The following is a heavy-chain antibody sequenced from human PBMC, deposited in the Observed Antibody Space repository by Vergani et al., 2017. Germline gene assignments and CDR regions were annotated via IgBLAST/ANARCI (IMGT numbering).Heavy chain of an antibody. CDR1: GYTFTGYY. CDR2: INPNSGGT. J-gene: IGHJ4*02. Sequence: QVQLVQSGAEVKKPGASVKVSCKASGYTFTGYYKHWVRQAPGQGLEWVGWINPNSGGTNYAQKFQGRVTMTRDTSISTAYMELSRLGSDDTAVYYCARDPAVPAALGIDYWGQGILVTVSS. D-gene: IGHD2-2*01. CDR3: ARDPAVPAALGIDY. V-gene: IGHV1-2*02.